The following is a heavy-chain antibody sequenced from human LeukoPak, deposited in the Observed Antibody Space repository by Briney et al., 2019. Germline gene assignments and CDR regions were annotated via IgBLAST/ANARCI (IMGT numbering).Heavy chain of an antibody. CDR2: IYHSGST. CDR3: ARVGGYCTNGVCHYYYGMDV. CDR1: GGSISSGGYS. D-gene: IGHD2-8*01. Sequence: SETLSLTCAVSGGSISSGGYSWSWIRQPPGKGLEWIGYIYHSGSTYYNPSLKSRVTISVDRSKNQFSLKLSSVTAADTAVYYCARVGGYCTNGVCHYYYGMDVWGQGTTVTVSS. J-gene: IGHJ6*02. V-gene: IGHV4-30-2*01.